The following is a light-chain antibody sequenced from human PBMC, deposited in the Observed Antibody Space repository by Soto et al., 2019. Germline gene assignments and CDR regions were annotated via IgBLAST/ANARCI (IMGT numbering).Light chain of an antibody. CDR3: PVWDDSLRGRL. CDR2: RDN. J-gene: IGLJ2*01. CDR1: SSNIEANF. V-gene: IGLV1-47*01. Sequence: QSVLTQPPSASGTPGQRVTISCSGSSSNIEANFVCWYQQLPGTAPRLLIYRDNQRPSGVPDRFSGSKSGTSASLAISALRSEDEADYYCPVWDDSLRGRLFGGGTKLTVL.